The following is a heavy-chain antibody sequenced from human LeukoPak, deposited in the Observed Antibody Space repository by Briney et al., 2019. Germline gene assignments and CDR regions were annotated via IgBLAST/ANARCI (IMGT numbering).Heavy chain of an antibody. J-gene: IGHJ6*02. V-gene: IGHV1-69*04. D-gene: IGHD5-24*01. CDR2: IIPILDMA. CDR3: ARDGGWLQTQNHYYYHGLDV. CDR1: GGAFSSYG. Sequence: SVKVSCKASGGAFSSYGITWVRQAPGQGPEWLGRIIPILDMADYAQKFQGRVTITADKSTRTAYMEMSSLRSEDTAVYYCARDGGWLQTQNHYYYHGLDVWGQGRRSPSP.